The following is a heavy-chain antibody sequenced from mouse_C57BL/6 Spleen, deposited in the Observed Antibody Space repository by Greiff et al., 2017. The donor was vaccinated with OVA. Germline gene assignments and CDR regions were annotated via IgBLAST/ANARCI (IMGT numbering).Heavy chain of an antibody. J-gene: IGHJ4*01. D-gene: IGHD6-1*01. V-gene: IGHV2-5*01. CDR2: IWRGGST. CDR1: GFSLASYG. CDR3: ATPGSSLYYYAMDY. Sequence: QVQLQQSGPGLVQPSQSLSITCTVSGFSLASYGVHWVRQSPGKGLEWLGVIWRGGSTDYNAAFMSRLSITKDNSKSQVFFKMNSLQADDTAIYYCATPGSSLYYYAMDYWGQGTSVTVSS.